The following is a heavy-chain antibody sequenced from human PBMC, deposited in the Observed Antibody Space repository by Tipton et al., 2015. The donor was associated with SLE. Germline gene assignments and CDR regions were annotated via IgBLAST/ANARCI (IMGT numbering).Heavy chain of an antibody. CDR3: ARDHPVAGPFDY. J-gene: IGHJ4*02. D-gene: IGHD6-19*01. Sequence: TLSLTCTVSGSSISSSRYYWSWLRQPAGKGLEWIGRSYTSGSTNYNPSLKSRVTMSVDTSKNQFSLKLSSVTAADTAVYYCARDHPVAGPFDYWGQGTLVTVSS. CDR2: SYTSGST. CDR1: GSSISSSRYY. V-gene: IGHV4-61*02.